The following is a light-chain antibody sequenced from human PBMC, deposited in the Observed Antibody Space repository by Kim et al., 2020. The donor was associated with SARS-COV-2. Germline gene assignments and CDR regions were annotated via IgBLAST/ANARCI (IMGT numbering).Light chain of an antibody. CDR2: KAS. CDR3: QHYSAYPWT. V-gene: IGKV1-5*03. Sequence: AVVGDRVTINCRASQSISTWVAWYQQKPGKAPNLLIYKASILESGVPSRFSGSASGTDFTLTITSLQPDDFGTYYCQHYSAYPWTFGQGTKVDIK. CDR1: QSISTW. J-gene: IGKJ1*01.